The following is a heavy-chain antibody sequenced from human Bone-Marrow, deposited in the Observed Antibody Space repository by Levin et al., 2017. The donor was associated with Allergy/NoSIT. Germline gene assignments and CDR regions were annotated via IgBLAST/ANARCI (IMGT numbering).Heavy chain of an antibody. J-gene: IGHJ6*02. Sequence: ASVKVSCKVSGYTLTELSMHWVRQAPGKGLEWMGGFDPEDGETIYAQKFQGRVTMTEDTSTDTAYMELSSLRSEDTAVYYCATVQVDSSSWYTQNVYYYYGMDVWGQGTTVTVSS. CDR2: FDPEDGET. CDR1: GYTLTELS. V-gene: IGHV1-24*01. CDR3: ATVQVDSSSWYTQNVYYYYGMDV. D-gene: IGHD6-13*01.